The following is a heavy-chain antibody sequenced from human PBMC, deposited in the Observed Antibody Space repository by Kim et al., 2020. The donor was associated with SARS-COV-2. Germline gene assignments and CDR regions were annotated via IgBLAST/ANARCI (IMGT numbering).Heavy chain of an antibody. CDR2: ISGGADHI. CDR3: ARGWQWAARGNWFDP. Sequence: GGSLRLSCAASGFTFSDYYMSWIRQAPGKGLEWISYISGGADHIYYGDSVKGRFTISRDNAKKSLYLQMNSLRAEDTAVYHCARGWQWAARGNWFDPWGQGTLVTVSS. D-gene: IGHD6-6*01. CDR1: GFTFSDYY. V-gene: IGHV3-11*01. J-gene: IGHJ5*02.